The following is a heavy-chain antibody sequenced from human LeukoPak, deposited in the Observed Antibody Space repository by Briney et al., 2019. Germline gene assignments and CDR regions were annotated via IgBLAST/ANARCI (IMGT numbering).Heavy chain of an antibody. CDR2: IKYNGSEK. V-gene: IGHV3-7*01. CDR3: ARDGSGEWPIGY. J-gene: IGHJ4*02. Sequence: GGSLRLSCAASGFTFSSKWMSWVRQAPGKGLEWVANIKYNGSEKYCVDSVKGRFTISRDNAKNSLYLQMNSLRVEDTAVYYCARDGSGEWPIGYWGQGTLVTVSS. D-gene: IGHD3-10*01. CDR1: GFTFSSKW.